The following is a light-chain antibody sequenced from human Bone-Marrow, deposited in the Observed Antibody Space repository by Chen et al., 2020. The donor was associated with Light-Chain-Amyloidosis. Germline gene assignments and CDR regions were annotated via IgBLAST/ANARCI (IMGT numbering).Light chain of an antibody. CDR3: RVWDGRGDRRV. CDR2: DDS. CDR1: NIGSTS. Sequence: SYVPTQPSSVSVAPGQTATIACGGNNIGSTSVHWYQRTPGQAPLLVVYDDSARPSGIPERLAGSDCGTPGTLAVRRVEAGDEADYYCRVWDGRGDRRVFGGGSELPVL. V-gene: IGLV3-21*02. J-gene: IGLJ3*02.